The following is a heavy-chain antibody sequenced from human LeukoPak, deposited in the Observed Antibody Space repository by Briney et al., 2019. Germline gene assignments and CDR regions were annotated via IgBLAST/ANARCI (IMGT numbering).Heavy chain of an antibody. D-gene: IGHD5-18*01. CDR3: ARPESVDTAMVTWVY. CDR2: ISYDGSNK. J-gene: IGHJ4*02. CDR1: GFTFSSYA. Sequence: PGRSLRLSCAASGFTFSSYAMHWVRQAPGKGLEWVAVISYDGSNKYCADSVKGRFTISRDNSKNTLYLQMNSLRAEDTAVYYCARPESVDTAMVTWVYWGQGTLVTVSS. V-gene: IGHV3-30-3*01.